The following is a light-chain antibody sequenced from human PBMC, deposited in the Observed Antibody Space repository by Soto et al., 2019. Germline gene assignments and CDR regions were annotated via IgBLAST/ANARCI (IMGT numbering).Light chain of an antibody. J-gene: IGLJ1*01. Sequence: QSVLTQPASVSGSPGQAITISCTGTSTDVGRYNYVSWYQQHPGKAPKLMVYDVSNRPSWVSNRFSGSKSGITASLTISGLQAEDEVDYYCTSYTSDRTYVFGTGTKVTVL. CDR2: DVS. V-gene: IGLV2-14*01. CDR3: TSYTSDRTYV. CDR1: STDVGRYNY.